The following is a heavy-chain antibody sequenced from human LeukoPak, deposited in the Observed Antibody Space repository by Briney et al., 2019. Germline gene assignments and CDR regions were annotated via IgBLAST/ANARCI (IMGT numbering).Heavy chain of an antibody. D-gene: IGHD3-10*01. Sequence: GRSLRLSCAASGFTFSSYAMHWVRQAPGKGLEWVAVISYDGSNKYYADSVKGRFTISRDNSKNTLYLQMNSLRAEDTAAYYCARHGSITMVRGRLRYYYMDVWGKGTTVTISS. CDR1: GFTFSSYA. V-gene: IGHV3-30*14. CDR2: ISYDGSNK. J-gene: IGHJ6*03. CDR3: ARHGSITMVRGRLRYYYMDV.